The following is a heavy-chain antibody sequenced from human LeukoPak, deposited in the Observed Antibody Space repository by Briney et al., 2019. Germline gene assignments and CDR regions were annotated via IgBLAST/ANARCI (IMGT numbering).Heavy chain of an antibody. CDR1: GYTFTGYY. J-gene: IGHJ4*02. D-gene: IGHD3-10*01. CDR2: INPNSGDT. Sequence: ASVKVSCKASGYTFTGYYMHWVRQAPGQGLEWMGWINPNSGDTNYAQKFQGRVTMTRDTSITTAYMELSRLRSDDTAVYYCARAYYYGPGTNDFWGQGTLVTVSS. CDR3: ARAYYYGPGTNDF. V-gene: IGHV1-2*02.